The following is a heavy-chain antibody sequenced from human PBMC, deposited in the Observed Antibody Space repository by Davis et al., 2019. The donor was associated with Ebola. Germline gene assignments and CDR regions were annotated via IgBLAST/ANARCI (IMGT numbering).Heavy chain of an antibody. D-gene: IGHD1-26*01. Sequence: GESLKISCAASGFTFSSYWMSWVRQAPGKGLEWVANIKQDGSEKYYVDSVKGRFTISRDNAKNSLYLQMTSLRAEDTAVYYCARGPGGSSLDIWGQGTMVTVSS. V-gene: IGHV3-7*03. CDR1: GFTFSSYW. CDR2: IKQDGSEK. CDR3: ARGPGGSSLDI. J-gene: IGHJ3*02.